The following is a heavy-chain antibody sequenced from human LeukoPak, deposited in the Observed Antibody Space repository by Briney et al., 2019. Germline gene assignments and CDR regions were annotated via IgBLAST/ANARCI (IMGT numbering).Heavy chain of an antibody. CDR3: ARDHGANPSAFDY. CDR1: GGSISSGDYY. CDR2: IYYSGST. V-gene: IGHV4-30-4*08. D-gene: IGHD1-26*01. J-gene: IGHJ4*02. Sequence: PSETLSLTCTVSGGSISSGDYYWSWIRQPPGKGLECIGYIYYSGSTYYNPSLKSRVTISVDTSKNQFSLKLSSVTAADTAVYYCARDHGANPSAFDYWGQGTLVTVSS.